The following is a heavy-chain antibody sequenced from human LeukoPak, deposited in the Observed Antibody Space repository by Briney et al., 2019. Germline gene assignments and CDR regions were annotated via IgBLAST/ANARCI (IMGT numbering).Heavy chain of an antibody. Sequence: GASVKVSCKASGYTFTGYYIHWVRQAPGQGLEWMGWINPNSGGTNYAQKFQGRVTMTRDTSISTAYMELRSLRSDDTAVYYCARDYGGDLRWFDPWGQGTLVTVSS. V-gene: IGHV1-2*02. D-gene: IGHD4-23*01. J-gene: IGHJ5*02. CDR3: ARDYGGDLRWFDP. CDR1: GYTFTGYY. CDR2: INPNSGGT.